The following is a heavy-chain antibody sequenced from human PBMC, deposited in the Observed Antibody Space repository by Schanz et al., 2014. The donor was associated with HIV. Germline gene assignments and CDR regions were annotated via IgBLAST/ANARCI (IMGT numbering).Heavy chain of an antibody. CDR2: ISGSSSTI. CDR3: AREKDLGYSSTLGF. Sequence: EVQLVESGGCLEQPGGSLRLSCEASGFTLSSYSMNWVRQAPGKGLEWISYISGSSSTIYYAGSVKGRFTISRDNAQTSRFLQMHSLRGEDTAVYYCAREKDLGYSSTLGFWGQGTLVTVSS. V-gene: IGHV3-48*01. J-gene: IGHJ4*02. D-gene: IGHD6-13*01. CDR1: GFTLSSYS.